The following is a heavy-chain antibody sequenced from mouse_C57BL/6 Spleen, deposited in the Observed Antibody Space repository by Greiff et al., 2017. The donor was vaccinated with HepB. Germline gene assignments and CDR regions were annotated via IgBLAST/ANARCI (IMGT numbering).Heavy chain of an antibody. CDR1: GYAFSSSW. D-gene: IGHD4-1*01. CDR2: IYPGDGDT. J-gene: IGHJ2*01. V-gene: IGHV1-82*01. Sequence: VQLMESGPELVKPGASVKISCKASGYAFSSSWMNWVKQRPGKGLEWIGRIYPGDGDTNYNGKFKGKATLTADKSSSTAYMQLSSLTSEDSAVYFCARLILTGTYFDYWGQGTTLTVSS. CDR3: ARLILTGTYFDY.